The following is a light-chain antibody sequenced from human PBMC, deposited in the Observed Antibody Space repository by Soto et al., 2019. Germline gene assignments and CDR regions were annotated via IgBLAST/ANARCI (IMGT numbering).Light chain of an antibody. J-gene: IGKJ5*01. V-gene: IGKV1-27*01. CDR1: QGISNY. Sequence: DIQLTQSPSSLSASVGDRVTITCRASQGISNYLAWYQQKPGKVPKLLIYAASTLQSGVPCRFSGSGSGTDFTLTISSLQPEDVATYYCQKYNSASTFGQGTRLEIK. CDR2: AAS. CDR3: QKYNSAST.